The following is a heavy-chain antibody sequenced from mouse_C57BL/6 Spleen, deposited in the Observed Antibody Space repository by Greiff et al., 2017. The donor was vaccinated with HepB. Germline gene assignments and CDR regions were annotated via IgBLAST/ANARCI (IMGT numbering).Heavy chain of an antibody. J-gene: IGHJ1*03. D-gene: IGHD1-1*01. Sequence: VKLQESGAELVRPGASVKLSCKASGYTFTDYYINWVKQRPGQGLEWIARIYPGSGNTYYNEKFKGKATLTAEKSSSTAYMQLSSLTSEDSAVYVCARSTYGSSYGYFDVWGTGTTVTVSS. CDR1: GYTFTDYY. CDR3: ARSTYGSSYGYFDV. CDR2: IYPGSGNT. V-gene: IGHV1-76*01.